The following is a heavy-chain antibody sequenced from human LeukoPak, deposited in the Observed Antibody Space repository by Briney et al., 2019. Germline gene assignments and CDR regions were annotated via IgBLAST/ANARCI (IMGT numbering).Heavy chain of an antibody. CDR3: ARFQSGSYYSDY. V-gene: IGHV3-21*01. CDR1: EFTFSSYS. CDR2: ITFSSSYI. J-gene: IGHJ4*02. D-gene: IGHD1-26*01. Sequence: GSLRLSCEASEFTFSSYSMNWVRQAPGKGLEWVSSITFSSSYIYYADSVKGRFTISRDNAKNSLYLQMDSLRDEDTAVYFCARFQSGSYYSDYWGQGTLVTVSS.